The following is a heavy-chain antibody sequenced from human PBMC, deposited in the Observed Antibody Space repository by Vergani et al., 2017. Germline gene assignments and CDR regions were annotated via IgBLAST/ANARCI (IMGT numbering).Heavy chain of an antibody. CDR3: ASDTHSGQRADR. V-gene: IGHV4-59*01. CDR1: GCSISPYY. Sequence: QVQLQESGPGLVKPSETLSLTCIVSGCSISPYYWSWIRQPPGKGLEWIGSIHYSENTNYNPSLKTRVTISVDTSKNQFSLTLTSVTAADTAVYYCASDTHSGQRADRWGQGILVTVTS. J-gene: IGHJ5*02. D-gene: IGHD6-19*01. CDR2: IHYSENT.